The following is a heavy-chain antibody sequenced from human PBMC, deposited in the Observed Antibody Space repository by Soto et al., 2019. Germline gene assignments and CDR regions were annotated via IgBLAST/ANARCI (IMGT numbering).Heavy chain of an antibody. V-gene: IGHV4-4*07. J-gene: IGHJ4*02. D-gene: IGHD1-26*01. CDR1: GGSISSYY. CDR2: IYTSGST. Sequence: LSLTCTVSGGSISSYYWSWIRQPAGKGLEWIGRIYTSGSTNYNPSLKSRVTMSVDTSKNQFSLKLSSVTAADTAVYYCASGSWELLSPHYYFDYWGQGTLVTVSS. CDR3: ASGSWELLSPHYYFDY.